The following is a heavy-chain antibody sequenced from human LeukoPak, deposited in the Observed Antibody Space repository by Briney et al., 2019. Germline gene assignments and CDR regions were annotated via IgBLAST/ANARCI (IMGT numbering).Heavy chain of an antibody. CDR2: INPNSGGT. V-gene: IGHV1-2*02. J-gene: IGHJ5*02. CDR1: GYTFTDYY. D-gene: IGHD2-21*01. Sequence: GASVNVSCKTSGYTFTDYYMHWVRHAPGQGLEWRGWINPNSGGTSSAQKFQGRVTMYRDTSISTVYMEVSWLTSDDTAIYYCAREDRLPGGPYLIGPWGQGTLVTVSS. CDR3: AREDRLPGGPYLIGP.